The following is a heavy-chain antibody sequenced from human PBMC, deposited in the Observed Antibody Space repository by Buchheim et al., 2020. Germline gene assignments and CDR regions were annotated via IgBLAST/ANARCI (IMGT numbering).Heavy chain of an antibody. CDR3: AKDVRRWVSSGLDY. Sequence: QVQLVESGGGVVQPGRSLRLSCAASGFTFSSYGMHWVRQAPGKGLEWVAVISYDGSNKYYADSVKGRFTISRDNSKNTTYLQMNSLSADDTAVYYCAKDVRRWVSSGLDYWGQETL. J-gene: IGHJ4*02. V-gene: IGHV3-30*18. CDR1: GFTFSSYG. CDR2: ISYDGSNK. D-gene: IGHD1-26*01.